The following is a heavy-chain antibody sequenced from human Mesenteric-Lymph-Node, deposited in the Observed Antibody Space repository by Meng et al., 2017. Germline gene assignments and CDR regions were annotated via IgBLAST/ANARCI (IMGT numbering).Heavy chain of an antibody. CDR1: GGSISSGSYY. CDR3: ARAAIITMVRGVMGYFDY. J-gene: IGHJ4*02. D-gene: IGHD3-10*01. CDR2: IYTSGST. V-gene: IGHV4-61*02. Sequence: LRLSCTVSGGSISSGSYYWSWIRQPAGKGLEWIGRIYTSGSTNYNPSLKSRVTISVDTSKNQFSLKLSSVTAADTAVYYCARAAIITMVRGVMGYFDYWGQGTLVTVSS.